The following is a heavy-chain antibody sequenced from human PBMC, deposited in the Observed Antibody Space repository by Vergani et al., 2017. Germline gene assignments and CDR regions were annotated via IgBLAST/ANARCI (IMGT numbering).Heavy chain of an antibody. J-gene: IGHJ6*03. V-gene: IGHV3-74*01. CDR2: FHSDGDST. CDR1: GFTFSNYW. D-gene: IGHD1-26*01. Sequence: VQLVESGGGLVQPGGSLRLSCTASGFTFSNYWMQWVRQAPGKGLMWVSRFHSDGDSTSYADSVKGRFTISRDNAKNTLYLQMDSLRAQDTAVYYCTRYGWELLEYFYYMDVWGKGTTVTVSS. CDR3: TRYGWELLEYFYYMDV.